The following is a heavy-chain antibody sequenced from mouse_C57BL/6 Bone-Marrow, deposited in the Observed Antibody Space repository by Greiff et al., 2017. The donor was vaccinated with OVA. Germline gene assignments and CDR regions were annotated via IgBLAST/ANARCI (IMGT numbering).Heavy chain of an antibody. Sequence: QVQLKQSGAELARPGASVKLSCKASGYTFTSYGISWVKQRTGQGLEWIGEIYPRSGNTYYNEKFKGKATLTADKSSSTAYMELRSLTSEDSAVYFCARGIYYDDGVYFDYWGQGTTLTVSS. J-gene: IGHJ2*01. D-gene: IGHD2-4*01. V-gene: IGHV1-81*01. CDR2: IYPRSGNT. CDR3: ARGIYYDDGVYFDY. CDR1: GYTFTSYG.